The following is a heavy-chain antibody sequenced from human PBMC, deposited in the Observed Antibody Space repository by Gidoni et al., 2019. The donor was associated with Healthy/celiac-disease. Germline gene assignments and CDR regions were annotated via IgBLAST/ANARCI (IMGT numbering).Heavy chain of an antibody. CDR2: IYYSGST. Sequence: QLQLQESGPGLVKPSETLSPPCTVSGGSLRSSSYYRGWIRQPPGTGLEWIGSIYYSGSTYYNPSLKSRVTISVDTSKNQFSLKLSSVTAADTAVYYCARHSHRYCSSTSGYNLGAETGYYYYGMDVWGQGTTVTVSS. CDR3: ARHSHRYCSSTSGYNLGAETGYYYYGMDV. J-gene: IGHJ6*02. D-gene: IGHD2-2*02. CDR1: GGSLRSSSYY. V-gene: IGHV4-39*01.